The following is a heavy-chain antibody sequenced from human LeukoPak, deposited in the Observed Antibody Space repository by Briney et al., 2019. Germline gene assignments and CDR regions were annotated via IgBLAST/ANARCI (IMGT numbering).Heavy chain of an antibody. V-gene: IGHV5-51*01. Sequence: GEPLKISCKGSGYSFTSYWIGWVRQMPGQGREWMGIIYPSDSDTRYSPSSEGHVTISPDKSMSTAYLQWSGLSASDTAIYFCGRIKTIFPFDIWGQGTMVTVSS. CDR2: IYPSDSDT. CDR3: GRIKTIFPFDI. J-gene: IGHJ3*02. CDR1: GYSFTSYW. D-gene: IGHD3-3*01.